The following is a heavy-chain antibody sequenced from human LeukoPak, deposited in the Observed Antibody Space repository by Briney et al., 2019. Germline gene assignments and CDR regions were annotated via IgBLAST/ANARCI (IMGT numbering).Heavy chain of an antibody. J-gene: IGHJ4*02. D-gene: IGHD6-13*01. CDR1: GFAFSSYE. Sequence: GGSLRLSCAASGFAFSSYEMNWVRQAPGKGLEWVSYISSSGNTINYADSVKGRFTISRDNAKNSLYLQMNSLRAEDTAVYYCARETLAAAGTFDYWGQGTLVTVSS. CDR2: ISSSGNTI. V-gene: IGHV3-48*03. CDR3: ARETLAAAGTFDY.